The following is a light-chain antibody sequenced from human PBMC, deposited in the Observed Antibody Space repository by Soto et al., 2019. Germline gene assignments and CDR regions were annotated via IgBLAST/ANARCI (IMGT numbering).Light chain of an antibody. V-gene: IGKV3-15*01. CDR3: QQYNNWPPLT. Sequence: EVVMTQSPATPSVSSGEQTTLSCPAGLSVYSSLSWYQQKPGQAPRLLIYAASMRATGSPARFSGSGSGTEFTLTISSLQSEDFAVYYCQQYNNWPPLTFGGGTKVDI. J-gene: IGKJ4*02. CDR2: AAS. CDR1: LSVYSS.